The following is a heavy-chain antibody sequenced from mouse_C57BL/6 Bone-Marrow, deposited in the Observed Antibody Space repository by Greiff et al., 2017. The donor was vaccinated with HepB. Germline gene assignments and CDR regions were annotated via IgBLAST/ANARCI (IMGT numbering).Heavy chain of an antibody. CDR1: GYTFTDYY. D-gene: IGHD1-1*01. Sequence: VQLQESRPELVKPGASVKISCKASGYTFTDYYINWVKQRPGQGLEWIGWIFPGSGSTHYNEKFKGKATLTVDKSSSTAYMLLSSLTSEDSAVYFCASGFDYCGSSHWGQGTTLTVSS. CDR3: ASGFDYCGSSH. J-gene: IGHJ2*01. CDR2: IFPGSGST. V-gene: IGHV1-75*01.